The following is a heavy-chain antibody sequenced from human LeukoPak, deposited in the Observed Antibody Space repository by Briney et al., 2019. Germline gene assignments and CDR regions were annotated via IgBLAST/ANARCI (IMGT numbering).Heavy chain of an antibody. Sequence: PSETLSLTCTVSGGSISSGDYYWSWIRQPPRKGLEWIGYIYYSGSTYYNPSLKSRVTISVDTSKNQFSLKLSSVTAADTAVYYCARDSFSELGIFYYYYGMDVWGKGTTVTVSS. CDR3: ARDSFSELGIFYYYYGMDV. J-gene: IGHJ6*04. CDR2: IYYSGST. CDR1: GGSISSGDYY. D-gene: IGHD7-27*01. V-gene: IGHV4-30-4*01.